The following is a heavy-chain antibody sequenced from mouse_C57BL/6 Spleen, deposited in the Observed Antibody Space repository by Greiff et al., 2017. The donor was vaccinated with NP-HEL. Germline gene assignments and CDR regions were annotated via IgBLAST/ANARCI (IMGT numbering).Heavy chain of an antibody. CDR2: IDPETGGT. D-gene: IGHD1-1*01. CDR1: GYTFTDYE. CDR3: TRSVYYYGSSWDY. J-gene: IGHJ2*01. Sequence: QVQLQQSGAELVRPGASVTLSCKASGYTFTDYEMHWVKQTPVHGLEWIGSIDPETGGTAYNQKFKGKAILTADKSSSTAYMGLRSLTSEDSAVYNCTRSVYYYGSSWDYWGQGTTLTVSS. V-gene: IGHV1-15*01.